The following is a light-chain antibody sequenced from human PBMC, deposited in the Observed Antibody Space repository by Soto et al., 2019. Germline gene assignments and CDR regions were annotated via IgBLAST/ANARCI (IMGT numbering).Light chain of an antibody. CDR1: QYVSVRF. V-gene: IGKV3-20*01. CDR3: QQYGSSPQT. CDR2: GSS. J-gene: IGKJ1*01. Sequence: DIVLTQSPGTLSLSPGESVTLSCRASQYVSVRFLAWYQQKPGQAPMLLIYGSSDRATGIPDRFTGSGSGTDFTLTISRLEPEDFAVYFCQQYGSSPQTFGQGTKVEIK.